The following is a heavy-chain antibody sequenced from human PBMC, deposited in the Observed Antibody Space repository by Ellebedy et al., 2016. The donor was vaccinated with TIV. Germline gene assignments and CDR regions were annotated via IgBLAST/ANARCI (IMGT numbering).Heavy chain of an antibody. D-gene: IGHD2-2*01. Sequence: SVKVSXXASGGTFSSYAISWVRQAPGQGLEWMGGIIPIFGTANYAQKFQGRVTITADKSTSTAYMELSSLRSEDTAVYYCARAGGVVPAATNWFDPWGQGTLVTVSS. CDR3: ARAGGVVPAATNWFDP. CDR1: GGTFSSYA. J-gene: IGHJ5*02. CDR2: IIPIFGTA. V-gene: IGHV1-69*06.